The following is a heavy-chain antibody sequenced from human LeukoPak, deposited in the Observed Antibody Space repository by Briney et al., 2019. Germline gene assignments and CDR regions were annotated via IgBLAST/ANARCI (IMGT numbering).Heavy chain of an antibody. CDR2: ISGSGGST. J-gene: IGHJ6*02. Sequence: GGSLRLSCAASGFTFSSYAMSWVRQAPGKGLEWVSAISGSGGSTYYADSVKGRFTISRDNSKNTLYLQMNSLRAEDTAVYYCARNRPYYDFWSGYYSSYYYGMDVWGQGTTVTVSS. V-gene: IGHV3-23*01. D-gene: IGHD3-3*01. CDR1: GFTFSSYA. CDR3: ARNRPYYDFWSGYYSSYYYGMDV.